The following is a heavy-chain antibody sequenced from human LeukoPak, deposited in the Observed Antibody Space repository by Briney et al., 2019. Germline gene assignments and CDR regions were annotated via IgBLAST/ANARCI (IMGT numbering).Heavy chain of an antibody. CDR2: ISGSGDNM. D-gene: IGHD1-26*01. V-gene: IGHV3-23*01. CDR3: ARDGYSGSYYRLYYFFMDV. CDR1: GFTFSSYA. Sequence: GGSLRLSCAASGFTFSSYAMHWVRQAPGKGLEWVSSISGSGDNMDYADSVKGRFTISRDNSENTLYLQMNSLRGEDTAVYYCARDGYSGSYYRLYYFFMDVWGKGTTVTVSS. J-gene: IGHJ6*03.